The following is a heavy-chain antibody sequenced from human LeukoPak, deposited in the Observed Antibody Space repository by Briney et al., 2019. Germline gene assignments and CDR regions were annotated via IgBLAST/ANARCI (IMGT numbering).Heavy chain of an antibody. CDR2: ISTSGSTI. D-gene: IGHD4-17*01. CDR3: ARDKHTVTTPPGLDY. Sequence: GGSLRLSCAASGFTFSSYEMNWVRQAPGKGLEWVSYISTSGSTIYYADSVKGRFTISRDNSKNMLYLQMNSLRSDDTAVYYCARDKHTVTTPPGLDYWGQGTLVTVSS. V-gene: IGHV3-48*03. J-gene: IGHJ4*02. CDR1: GFTFSSYE.